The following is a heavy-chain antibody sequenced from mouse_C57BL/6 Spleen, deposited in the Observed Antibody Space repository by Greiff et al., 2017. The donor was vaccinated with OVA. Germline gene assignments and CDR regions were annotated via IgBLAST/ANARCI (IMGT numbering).Heavy chain of an antibody. CDR1: GYTFTSYW. CDR3: ALNYYGSSYRYFDV. Sequence: VQLQQSGAELVMPGASVKLSCKASGYTFTSYWMHWVKQRPGQGLEWIGEIDPSDSYTNYNQKFKGKSTLTVDKSSSTAYMQLSSLTSEDSAVYYCALNYYGSSYRYFDVWGTGTTVTVSS. D-gene: IGHD1-1*01. V-gene: IGHV1-69*01. J-gene: IGHJ1*03. CDR2: IDPSDSYT.